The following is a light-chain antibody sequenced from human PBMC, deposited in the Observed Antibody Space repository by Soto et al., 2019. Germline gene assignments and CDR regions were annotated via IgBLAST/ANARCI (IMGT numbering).Light chain of an antibody. V-gene: IGKV3-20*01. Sequence: EIVLTQSPGTLSLSPGERATLSCRASQSVSSSYLAWYQQKPGQAPRLLIYGASSRATGIPDRFSGSGSGTDLTLTISRLEPEDFAVYYCQQYGSSTWTLGQVTKVEIK. CDR3: QQYGSSTWT. CDR2: GAS. J-gene: IGKJ1*01. CDR1: QSVSSSY.